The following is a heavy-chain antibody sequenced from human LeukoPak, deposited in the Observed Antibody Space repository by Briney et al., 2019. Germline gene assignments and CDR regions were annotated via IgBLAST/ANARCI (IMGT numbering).Heavy chain of an antibody. CDR2: ISGSGTST. V-gene: IGHV3-23*01. D-gene: IGHD3-10*01. CDR1: GYTFSSYA. Sequence: GGSLRLSCAASGYTFSSYAMNWVRQAPGKGLEWVSGISGSGTSTYYADSVKGRFTISRDNAKNSLYLQMNSLRAEDTAVYYCARDFPDYYGSGSYYNYPLFDYWGQGTLVTVSS. J-gene: IGHJ4*02. CDR3: ARDFPDYYGSGSYYNYPLFDY.